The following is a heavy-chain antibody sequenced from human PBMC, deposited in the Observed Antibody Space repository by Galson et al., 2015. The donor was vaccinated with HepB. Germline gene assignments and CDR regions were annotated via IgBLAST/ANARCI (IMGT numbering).Heavy chain of an antibody. CDR3: ARDPVYYDSISGPY. CDR1: GFTFSSYS. CDR2: ISSSSYI. D-gene: IGHD3-22*01. V-gene: IGHV3-21*01. Sequence: SLRLSCAASGFTFSSYSMNWVRQAPGKGLEWVSSISSSSYIYYADSVKGRFTISRDNAKNSLYLQMNSLRAEDTAVYYCARDPVYYDSISGPYWGQGTLVTVSS. J-gene: IGHJ4*02.